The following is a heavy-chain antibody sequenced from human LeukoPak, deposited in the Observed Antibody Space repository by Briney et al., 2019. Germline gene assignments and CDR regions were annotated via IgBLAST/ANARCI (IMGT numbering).Heavy chain of an antibody. CDR2: IYHSGGT. Sequence: SGTLSLTCAVSGGSISSSNWWSWVRQPPGKGLEWIGEIYHSGGTNYNPSLKSRVTISVDKSKNQFSLKLSSVTAADTAVYYCARDPAYGDYTFYYYYGMDVWGQGTTVTVSS. CDR1: GGSISSSNW. V-gene: IGHV4-4*02. J-gene: IGHJ6*02. CDR3: ARDPAYGDYTFYYYYGMDV. D-gene: IGHD4-17*01.